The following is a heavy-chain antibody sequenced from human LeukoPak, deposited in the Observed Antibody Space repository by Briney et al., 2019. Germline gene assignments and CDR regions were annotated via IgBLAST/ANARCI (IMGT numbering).Heavy chain of an antibody. CDR1: GFTFSSYA. V-gene: IGHV3-23*01. Sequence: GGSLRLSCAASGFTFSSYAMSWVRQAPGKGLEWVSAISGSGGSTYYADSVKGRFTISRDNSKNTLYLQMNSLRPEDTAVYCCAKIGYCSSASCLGDTFEIWGQGTMVTVSS. CDR2: ISGSGGST. J-gene: IGHJ3*02. D-gene: IGHD2-2*01. CDR3: AKIGYCSSASCLGDTFEI.